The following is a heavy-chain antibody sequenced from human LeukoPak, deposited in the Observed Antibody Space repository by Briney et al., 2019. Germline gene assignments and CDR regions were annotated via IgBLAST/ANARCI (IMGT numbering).Heavy chain of an antibody. Sequence: RSQTLSLTCAISGDSVSSNSPAWHWIRQSPSRGLEWLGRIYYRSKWYYEYAVSVKSRITINPDTSKNQFSLQLNSVTPEDTAVYYCARQEGAFDYWGQGTLVTVSS. CDR3: ARQEGAFDY. V-gene: IGHV6-1*01. CDR2: IYYRSKWYY. D-gene: IGHD3-16*01. J-gene: IGHJ4*02. CDR1: GDSVSSNSPA.